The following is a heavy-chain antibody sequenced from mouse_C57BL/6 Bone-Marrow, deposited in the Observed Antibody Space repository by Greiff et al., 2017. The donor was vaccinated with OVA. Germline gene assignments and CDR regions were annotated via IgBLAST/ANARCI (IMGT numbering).Heavy chain of an antibody. CDR3: ARKYYGNYEVEYFDV. CDR1: GYTFTSYW. D-gene: IGHD2-1*01. Sequence: QVQLKQPGAELVRPGSSVKLSCKASGYTFTSYWMHWVKQRPIQGLEWIGNIDPSDSETHYNQKFKDKATLTVDKSSSTAYMQLSSLTSEDSPVYYCARKYYGNYEVEYFDVWGTGTTVTVSS. CDR2: IDPSDSET. V-gene: IGHV1-52*01. J-gene: IGHJ1*03.